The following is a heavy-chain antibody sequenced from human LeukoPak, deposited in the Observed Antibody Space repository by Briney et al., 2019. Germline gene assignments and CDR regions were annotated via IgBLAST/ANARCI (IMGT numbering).Heavy chain of an antibody. Sequence: KPSETLSLTCTVSGGSISSYYWSWIRQPPGKGLEWIGYIYYSGSTNYNPSLKSRVTISVDTSKNQFSLKLSSVTAADTAVYYCARVLDHMAPHYWYFDLWGRGTLVTVSS. D-gene: IGHD3/OR15-3a*01. V-gene: IGHV4-59*01. CDR3: ARVLDHMAPHYWYFDL. J-gene: IGHJ2*01. CDR2: IYYSGST. CDR1: GGSISSYY.